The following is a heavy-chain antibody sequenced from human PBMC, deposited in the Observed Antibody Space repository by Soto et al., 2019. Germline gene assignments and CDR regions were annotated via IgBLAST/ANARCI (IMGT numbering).Heavy chain of an antibody. D-gene: IGHD1-1*01. Sequence: GASVKVSCKASGCTFTSYDINWVRQATGQGLEWMGWMNPNSGNTGYAQKFQGRVTMTRNTPISTAYMELSSLTSEDTAVYYCARDQSWHDLVWWFDPWGQGTLVTVSS. CDR1: GCTFTSYD. CDR2: MNPNSGNT. J-gene: IGHJ5*02. CDR3: ARDQSWHDLVWWFDP. V-gene: IGHV1-8*01.